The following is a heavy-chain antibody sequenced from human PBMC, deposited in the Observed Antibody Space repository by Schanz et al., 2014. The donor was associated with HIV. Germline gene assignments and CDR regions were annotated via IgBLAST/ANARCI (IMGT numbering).Heavy chain of an antibody. J-gene: IGHJ4*02. Sequence: QVPLVQSGAEVKKPGSSVKVSCKASGGTFSSYAISWVRQAPGQGLEWMGWVNPKSGSTKYAQKFQGRVTLTADATTAYMDLSSLKFEDTAVYYCVRVANYDGDDYYQRSHFDLWGQGTLVTVSS. V-gene: IGHV1-69*01. CDR2: VNPKSGST. CDR1: GGTFSSYA. D-gene: IGHD3-22*01. CDR3: VRVANYDGDDYYQRSHFDL.